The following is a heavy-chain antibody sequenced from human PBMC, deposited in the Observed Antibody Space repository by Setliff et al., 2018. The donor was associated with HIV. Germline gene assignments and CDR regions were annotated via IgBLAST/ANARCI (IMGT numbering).Heavy chain of an antibody. V-gene: IGHV1-18*01. CDR3: ARRTSPPSGTYSQYYMDV. Sequence: GASVKVSCKASGYLFTHYGVSWVRQAPGQGLEWVRWVSAWDGRTDYSQKVQGRVTMTTDASTSTAYMELRSLTSDDTAVYYCARRTSPPSGTYSQYYMDVWGRGTTVTVSS. J-gene: IGHJ6*03. CDR2: VSAWDGRT. D-gene: IGHD1-26*01. CDR1: GYLFTHYG.